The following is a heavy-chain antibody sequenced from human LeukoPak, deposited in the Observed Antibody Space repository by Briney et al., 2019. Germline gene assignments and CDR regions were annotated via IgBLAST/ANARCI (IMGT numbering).Heavy chain of an antibody. V-gene: IGHV3-23*01. CDR1: GFTFNNYA. CDR2: ISGNGGRT. CDR3: AKEQTSSGYFDY. D-gene: IGHD3-10*01. J-gene: IGHJ4*02. Sequence: AGGSLRLSCAAPGFTFNNYAMSWVRQAPGKGLEWVAAISGNGGRTYYTDSVKGRFTISRDNPKNTLYLLMNSLSAEDTALYYCAKEQTSSGYFDYWGQGTLVTVSS.